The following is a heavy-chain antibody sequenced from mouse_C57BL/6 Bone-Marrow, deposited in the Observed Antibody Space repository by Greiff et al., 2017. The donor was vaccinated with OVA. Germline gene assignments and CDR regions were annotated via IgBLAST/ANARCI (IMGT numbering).Heavy chain of an antibody. CDR3: ARRETGTAYFDY. V-gene: IGHV1-69*01. CDR1: GYTFTSYW. CDR2: IDPSDSYT. D-gene: IGHD4-1*01. J-gene: IGHJ2*01. Sequence: QVQLQQPGAELVMPGASVKLSCKASGYTFTSYWMHWVKQRPGQGLEWIGEIDPSDSYTNYNQKFKGKSTLTVDKSSSTAYMQLSSLTSEDSAVYYCARRETGTAYFDYWCQGTTLTVSS.